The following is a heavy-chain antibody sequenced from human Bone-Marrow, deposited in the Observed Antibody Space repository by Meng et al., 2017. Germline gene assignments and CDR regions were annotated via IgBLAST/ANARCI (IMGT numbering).Heavy chain of an antibody. CDR3: ARRVCSSTSCYGGYFDY. CDR2: INHSGST. V-gene: IGHV4-34*01. Sequence: LRPSCAVHGGSFSGYYWSWIRQPPGKGLEWIGEINHSGSTNYNPSLKSRVTISVDTSKNQFSLKLSSVTAADTAVYYCARRVCSSTSCYGGYFDYWGQGTLVTVSS. CDR1: GGSFSGYY. J-gene: IGHJ4*02. D-gene: IGHD2-2*01.